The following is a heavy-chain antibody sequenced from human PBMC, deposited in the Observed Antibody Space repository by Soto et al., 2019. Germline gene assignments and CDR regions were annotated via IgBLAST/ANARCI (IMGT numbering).Heavy chain of an antibody. J-gene: IGHJ4*02. CDR2: IYYSGST. V-gene: IGHV4-59*01. Sequence: SETQSLTGAFSGVSISFYYWILLRQPPGKGLEWIGYIYYSGSTDYNPSLKSRVTISVDTSKNQFSLKLSSVTAADTAVYYCARGFSGWYYFDYWGQGTLVTVSS. D-gene: IGHD6-19*01. CDR3: ARGFSGWYYFDY. CDR1: GVSISFYY.